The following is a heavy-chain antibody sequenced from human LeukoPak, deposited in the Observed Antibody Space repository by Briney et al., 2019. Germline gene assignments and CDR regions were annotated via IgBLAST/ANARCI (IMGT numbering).Heavy chain of an antibody. V-gene: IGHV4-30-4*01. J-gene: IGHJ1*01. Sequence: PSQTLSLTCTVSVGSISSGVSSWSCIRHSPGKGLEWIGSIYYSGSTFYNPSLQSRITISLDTSKRQFSLELTSVTAADTAVYYCARSSSWYRDGGYFQHWGQGNLVTVSS. CDR3: ARSSSWYRDGGYFQH. D-gene: IGHD6-13*01. CDR2: IYYSGST. CDR1: VGSISSGVSS.